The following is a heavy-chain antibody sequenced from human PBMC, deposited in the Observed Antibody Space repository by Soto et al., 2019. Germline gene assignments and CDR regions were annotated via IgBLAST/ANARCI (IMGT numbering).Heavy chain of an antibody. J-gene: IGHJ6*02. CDR1: GFTFSSYA. CDR3: AKDGFGELLRNYYYYYGMDV. D-gene: IGHD3-10*01. CDR2: ISGSGGST. Sequence: GSLRLSCVASGFTFSSYALNWVRQAPGRGLEWVSAISGSGGSTYYADSVKGRFTISRDNSKNTLYLQMNSLRAEDTAVYYCAKDGFGELLRNYYYYYGMDVWGQGTTLTVYS. V-gene: IGHV3-23*01.